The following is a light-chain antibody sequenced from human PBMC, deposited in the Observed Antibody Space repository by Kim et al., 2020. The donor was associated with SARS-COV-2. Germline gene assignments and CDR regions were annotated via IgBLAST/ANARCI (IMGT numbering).Light chain of an antibody. Sequence: PGERATLSCRASQSVSSSYLAWYQQKPGQAPRLLIYGASSRATGIPDRFSGSGSGTDFTLTISRLEPEDFAVYYCKQYGSSPPWTFGQGTKVDIK. V-gene: IGKV3-20*01. CDR3: KQYGSSPPWT. CDR2: GAS. J-gene: IGKJ1*01. CDR1: QSVSSSY.